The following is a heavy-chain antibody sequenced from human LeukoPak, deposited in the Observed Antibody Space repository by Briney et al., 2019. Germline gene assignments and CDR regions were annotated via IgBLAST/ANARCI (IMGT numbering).Heavy chain of an antibody. J-gene: IGHJ5*02. Sequence: GGSLRLSCAASGFTVSSSYMSWVRQAPGKGLEWVSMLYSGGTTYYADSVKGRFTISRDNSKNSLYLQMNSLRAEDTAVYYCARDLDYDSSGSQGYNWFDPWGQGTLVTVSS. CDR2: LYSGGTT. V-gene: IGHV3-53*01. CDR1: GFTVSSSY. D-gene: IGHD3-22*01. CDR3: ARDLDYDSSGSQGYNWFDP.